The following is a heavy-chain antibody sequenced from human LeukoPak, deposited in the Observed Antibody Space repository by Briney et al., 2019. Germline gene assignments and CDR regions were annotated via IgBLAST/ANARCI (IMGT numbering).Heavy chain of an antibody. CDR1: GFTFSSYS. J-gene: IGHJ6*04. V-gene: IGHV3-21*01. CDR3: AGAGYYYGMDV. Sequence: GGSLRLSCAASGFTFSSYSMNWVRQAPGKGLEWVSSISSSSYIYYADSAKGRFTISRDNAKNSLYLQMNSLRAEDTAVYYCAGAGYYYGMDVWGKGTTVTVSS. CDR2: ISSSSYI. D-gene: IGHD3-10*01.